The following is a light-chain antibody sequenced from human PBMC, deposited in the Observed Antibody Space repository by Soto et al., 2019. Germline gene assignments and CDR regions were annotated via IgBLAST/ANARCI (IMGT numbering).Light chain of an antibody. CDR1: QSVSSN. J-gene: IGKJ5*01. CDR3: QQYNNWPPI. V-gene: IGKV3-15*01. CDR2: GAS. Sequence: EIVLTQSPSTLSLSPGERATLSCMASQSVSSNLAWYQQKPGQAPRLLIYGASTRATGIPARFSGSGSGTEFTLTISSLQSEDFAVYYCQQYNNWPPIFGQGTRLEIK.